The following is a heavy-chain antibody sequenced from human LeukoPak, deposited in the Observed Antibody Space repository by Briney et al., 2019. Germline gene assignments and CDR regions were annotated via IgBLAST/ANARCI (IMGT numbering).Heavy chain of an antibody. CDR3: ARGLRSGGLLWFREFMPPGIGHNYYYYYMDV. CDR1: GYTFTSYD. J-gene: IGHJ6*03. Sequence: ASVKVSCKASGYTFTSYDINWVRQSTGQGLEWMGRMNPNSGNTGYAQKFQGRVTMTRNTSISTAYMELSSLRSEDTAVYYCARGLRSGGLLWFREFMPPGIGHNYYYYYMDVWGKGTTVTVSS. CDR2: MNPNSGNT. V-gene: IGHV1-8*01. D-gene: IGHD3-10*01.